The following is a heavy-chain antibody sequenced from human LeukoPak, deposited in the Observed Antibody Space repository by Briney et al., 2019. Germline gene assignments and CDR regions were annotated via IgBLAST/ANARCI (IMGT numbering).Heavy chain of an antibody. CDR3: ARQLASSDYYYYYMDV. V-gene: IGHV4-59*08. D-gene: IGHD6-6*01. J-gene: IGHJ6*03. CDR1: GGSISSYY. CDR2: IYYSGST. Sequence: SETLSLTCTVSGGSISSYYWSWIRQPPGKGLEWIGYIYYSGSTNYNPSLKSRVTISVDTSKNQFSLKLSSVTATDTAVYYCARQLASSDYYYYYMDVWGKGTTVTVSS.